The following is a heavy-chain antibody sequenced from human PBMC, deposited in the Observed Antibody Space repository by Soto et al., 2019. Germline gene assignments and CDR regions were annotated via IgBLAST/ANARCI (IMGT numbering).Heavy chain of an antibody. J-gene: IGHJ4*02. CDR1: GFTFSNAW. D-gene: IGHD5-18*01. CDR2: IKSKTDGGTT. V-gene: IGHV3-15*01. Sequence: EVQVVESGGGLVEPGGSLRLSFAASGFTFSNAWMSWVRLAPGKGLEWVGRIKSKTDGGTTDYVAPVKGRFTISRDASKDTLYLQMNSLKTEDTAVYYCTSSGYSYAYFRNWGQGTLVTVSS. CDR3: TSSGYSYAYFRN.